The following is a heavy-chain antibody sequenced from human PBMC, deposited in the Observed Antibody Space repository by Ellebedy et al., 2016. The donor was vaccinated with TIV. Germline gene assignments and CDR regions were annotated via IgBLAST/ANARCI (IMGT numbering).Heavy chain of an antibody. CDR1: GGSFSDYY. J-gene: IGHJ6*03. D-gene: IGHD2-2*01. CDR3: ARGRSHSLGDIVVVPSAFYSYYYMDV. CDR2: INHGGTA. Sequence: SETLSLXXAVYGGSFSDYYWTWIRQPPGKGLEWIGEINHGGTANYDPSLKGRVTISVDTSKSQFSLKLSSVTAADTAVYYCARGRSHSLGDIVVVPSAFYSYYYMDVWGKGTTVTVSS. V-gene: IGHV4-34*01.